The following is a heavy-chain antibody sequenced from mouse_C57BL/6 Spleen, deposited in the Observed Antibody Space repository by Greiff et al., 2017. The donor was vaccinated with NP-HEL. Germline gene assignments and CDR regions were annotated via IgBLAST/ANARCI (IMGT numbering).Heavy chain of an antibody. J-gene: IGHJ4*01. CDR2: ISSGSSTI. CDR3: ARMVTGAMDY. Sequence: EVKLMESGGGLVKPGGSLKLSCAASGFTFSDYGMHWVRQAPEKGLEWVAYISSGSSTIYYADTVKGRFTISRDNAKNTLFLQMTSLRSEDTAMYYCARMVTGAMDYWGQGTSVTVSS. CDR1: GFTFSDYG. V-gene: IGHV5-17*01. D-gene: IGHD2-2*01.